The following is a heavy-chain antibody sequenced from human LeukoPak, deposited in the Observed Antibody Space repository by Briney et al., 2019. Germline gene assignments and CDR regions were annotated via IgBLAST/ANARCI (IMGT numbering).Heavy chain of an antibody. D-gene: IGHD6-13*01. Sequence: SETLSLTCTVSGGSTSSGGFYWSWLRQHPGKGLEWFGYICYSGITYYNPSLRSRVNISIDTSKNQFSLKLSSVTAADTAVYYCARDSRREAAAVGTGGSDIWGQGTLVTVSS. V-gene: IGHV4-31*03. J-gene: IGHJ4*02. CDR3: ARDSRREAAAVGTGGSDI. CDR2: ICYSGIT. CDR1: GGSTSSGGFY.